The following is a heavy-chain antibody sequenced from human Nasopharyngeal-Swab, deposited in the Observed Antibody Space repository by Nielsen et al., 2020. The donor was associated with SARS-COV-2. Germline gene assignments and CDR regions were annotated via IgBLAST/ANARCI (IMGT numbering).Heavy chain of an antibody. Sequence: ASVKVSCKASGYTFTGYFIHWVRQAPGQGLEWIGRISPNSGDTNYAQKFQGRVTMTRDTSTSTAYMELNRLRSDDTAVYYCAREGSNWNDRGGMDVWGQGATVTVSS. CDR1: GYTFTGYF. D-gene: IGHD1-1*01. V-gene: IGHV1-2*06. J-gene: IGHJ6*02. CDR2: ISPNSGDT. CDR3: AREGSNWNDRGGMDV.